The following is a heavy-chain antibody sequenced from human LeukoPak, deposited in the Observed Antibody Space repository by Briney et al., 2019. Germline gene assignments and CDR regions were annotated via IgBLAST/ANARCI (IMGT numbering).Heavy chain of an antibody. CDR3: ATRSSWYGPFWY. CDR1: GASISSGGYY. D-gene: IGHD6-13*01. CDR2: IYYSGST. V-gene: IGHV4-31*03. J-gene: IGHJ4*02. Sequence: SQTLSLTCTVSGASISSGGYYWTWIRQHPGKGPEWIGYIYYSGSTYNPSLKSRVTISVDTSKNQFSLKLSSVTAADTAVYYCATRSSWYGPFWYWGQGTLVTVSS.